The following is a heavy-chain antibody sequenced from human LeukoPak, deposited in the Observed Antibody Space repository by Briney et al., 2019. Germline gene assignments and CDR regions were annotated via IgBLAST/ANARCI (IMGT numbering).Heavy chain of an antibody. CDR3: ATNPLSGSYYDY. Sequence: ASVKVSCKVSGYTLTELSMHWVRQAPGKGLEWMGGFDPEDGETIYAQKFQGRVTMTEDTSTDTTYMELSSLRSEDTAAYYCATNPLSGSYYDYWGQGTLVTVSS. J-gene: IGHJ4*02. CDR1: GYTLTELS. D-gene: IGHD1-26*01. CDR2: FDPEDGET. V-gene: IGHV1-24*01.